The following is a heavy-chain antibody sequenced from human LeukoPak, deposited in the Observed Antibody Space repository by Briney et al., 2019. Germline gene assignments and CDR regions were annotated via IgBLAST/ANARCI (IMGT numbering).Heavy chain of an antibody. J-gene: IGHJ6*02. Sequence: GRSLRLSCAASGFTFDDYAMHWVRQAPGKGLEWVSGISWNGGSIGYTDSVGGRFTISRDNAKTPLYLQMNSLRAEDTAVYYCVKDLRAVNYYGMDVWGQGTTVIVSS. D-gene: IGHD6-19*01. CDR3: VKDLRAVNYYGMDV. CDR2: ISWNGGSI. CDR1: GFTFDDYA. V-gene: IGHV3-9*01.